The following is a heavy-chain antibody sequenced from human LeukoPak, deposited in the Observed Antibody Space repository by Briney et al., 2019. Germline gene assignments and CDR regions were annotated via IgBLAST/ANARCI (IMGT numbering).Heavy chain of an antibody. Sequence: PSETLSLTCTVSGASVSGSPYYWSCIRQSPGKGLEWIGEINHSGSTNYNPSLKSRVTMSVDTSKNQFSLKLSSVTAADTAIYYCHLVRGGGYFDYWGQGTLVTVSS. CDR1: GASVSGSPYY. CDR3: HLVRGGGYFDY. J-gene: IGHJ4*02. V-gene: IGHV4-34*01. D-gene: IGHD3-10*01. CDR2: INHSGST.